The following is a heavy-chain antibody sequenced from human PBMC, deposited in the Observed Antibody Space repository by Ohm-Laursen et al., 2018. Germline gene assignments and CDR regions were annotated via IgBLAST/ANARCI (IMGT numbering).Heavy chain of an antibody. V-gene: IGHV4-59*01. CDR1: GVSINSYY. CDR3: AYGSGSYLGH. CDR2: ISSGGST. J-gene: IGHJ4*02. D-gene: IGHD3-10*01. Sequence: SETLSLTCTVSGVSINSYYWIWIRQPPGKRLEWIGYISSGGSTNYNPSIKSRVTISEDTSKNQFSLKLTSVTAADTAVYYCAYGSGSYLGHWGQGTLVTVSS.